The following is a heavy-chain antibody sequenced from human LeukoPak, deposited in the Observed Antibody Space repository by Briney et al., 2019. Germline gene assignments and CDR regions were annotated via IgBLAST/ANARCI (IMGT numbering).Heavy chain of an antibody. D-gene: IGHD4-17*01. CDR1: GFTFSTYI. Sequence: SGGSLRLSCAASGFTFSTYIMNWVPHAPGKGLEWVSYISSSSNTIYYADSVKGRFTISRDNAKNSLYLQMNSLRDEDTAVYYCARVTVNGVYFYFDYWGQGTLVTVSS. CDR3: ARVTVNGVYFYFDY. J-gene: IGHJ4*02. CDR2: ISSSSNTI. V-gene: IGHV3-48*02.